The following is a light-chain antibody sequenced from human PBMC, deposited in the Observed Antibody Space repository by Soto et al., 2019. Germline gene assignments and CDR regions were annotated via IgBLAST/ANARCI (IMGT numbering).Light chain of an antibody. J-gene: IGLJ1*01. CDR1: TGDVGGYNY. V-gene: IGLV2-14*01. CDR3: CSYTTSSTRV. CDR2: EVS. Sequence: QAVVTQPASVSGSPGQSITISCTGTTGDVGGYNYVSWYQQHPGKAPKLMIFEVSNRPSGVSDRFSGSKSGNTASLTISGLQAEDEADYYCCSYTTSSTRVFGTGTKLTVL.